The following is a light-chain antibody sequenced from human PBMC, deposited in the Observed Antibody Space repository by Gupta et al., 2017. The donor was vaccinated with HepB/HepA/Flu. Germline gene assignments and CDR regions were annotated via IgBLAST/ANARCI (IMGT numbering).Light chain of an antibody. V-gene: IGLV3-9*01. J-gene: IGLJ2*01. Sequence: SYELTQPLSVSVAPGPTATITCGGDNIGRKNVHWYQHRPGQAPVLGIYREHNRPSGIPERFSGSNSGSTATLTISRAQAGDEADYYCQVWDSNNVKFGGGTKLTVL. CDR3: QVWDSNNVK. CDR2: REH. CDR1: NIGRKN.